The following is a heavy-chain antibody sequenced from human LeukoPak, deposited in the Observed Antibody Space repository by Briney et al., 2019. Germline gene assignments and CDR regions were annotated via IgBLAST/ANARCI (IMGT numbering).Heavy chain of an antibody. CDR3: ARVRSSGYYYALFDY. CDR2: ISAYNGNT. V-gene: IGHV1-18*01. CDR1: GYTFTSYG. J-gene: IGHJ4*02. D-gene: IGHD3-22*01. Sequence: ASVRVSCKASGYTFTSYGISWVRQAPGQGLEWMGWISAYNGNTNYAQKLQGRVTMTTDTSTSTAYMELRSLRSDDTAVYYCARVRSSGYYYALFDYWGQGTLVTVSS.